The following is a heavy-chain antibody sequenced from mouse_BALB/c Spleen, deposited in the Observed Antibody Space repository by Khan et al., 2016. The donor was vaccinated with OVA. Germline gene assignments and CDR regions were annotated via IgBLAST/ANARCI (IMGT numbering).Heavy chain of an antibody. V-gene: IGHV3-2*02. D-gene: IGHD1-2*01. J-gene: IGHJ2*01. Sequence: QLQESGPGLVKPSQSLSPTCTVNGYSITSGYGWNWIRKFPGNNLEWMGYISYSGSTNYNPSLKSRISITRDTSKNQFFLQLNSVTTEDTATYYCARTARIKYWGQGTTLTVSS. CDR1: GYSITSGYG. CDR2: ISYSGST. CDR3: ARTARIKY.